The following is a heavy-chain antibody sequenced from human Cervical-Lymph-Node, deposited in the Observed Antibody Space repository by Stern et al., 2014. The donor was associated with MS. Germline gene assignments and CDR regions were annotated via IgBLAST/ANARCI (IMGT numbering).Heavy chain of an antibody. Sequence: EVQLVESGGGLVQPGRSLRLACTTSGFTFGDYGMSWFRQAPGKGLELVGFVRSKPSGGTTEYAASVKGSFTISRDDSKSIAYLQMNSLKTEDTAVYYCSRTRVTDPFDPWGQGTLVTVSS. D-gene: IGHD2-21*02. CDR2: VRSKPSGGTT. V-gene: IGHV3-49*03. J-gene: IGHJ5*02. CDR3: SRTRVTDPFDP. CDR1: GFTFGDYG.